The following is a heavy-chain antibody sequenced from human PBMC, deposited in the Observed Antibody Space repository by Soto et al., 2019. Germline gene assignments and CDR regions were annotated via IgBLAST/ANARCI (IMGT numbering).Heavy chain of an antibody. V-gene: IGHV3-64D*08. CDR3: VKVERGGQQLVSAGWEYFQH. CDR1: GFTFSSYA. D-gene: IGHD6-13*01. J-gene: IGHJ1*01. Sequence: GGSLRLSCSASGFTFSSYAMHWVRQAPGKGLEYVSAISSNGGSTYYADSVKGRFTISRDNSKNTLYLKMSSLRAEDTAVYYCVKVERGGQQLVSAGWEYFQHWGQGTLVTVSS. CDR2: ISSNGGST.